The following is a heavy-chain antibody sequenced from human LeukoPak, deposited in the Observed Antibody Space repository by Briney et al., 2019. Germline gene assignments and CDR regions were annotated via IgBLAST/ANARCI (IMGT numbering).Heavy chain of an antibody. Sequence: AASVKVSCKVSGYTFTDYYMRWVQQAPGKGLEWMGLVDPEDGETIYAEKFQGRVTITADTSTDTAYMELSSLRSEDTAVYYCATRGYSGYDVDYWGQGTLVTVSS. CDR3: ATRGYSGYDVDY. CDR2: VDPEDGET. V-gene: IGHV1-69-2*01. D-gene: IGHD5-12*01. CDR1: GYTFTDYY. J-gene: IGHJ4*02.